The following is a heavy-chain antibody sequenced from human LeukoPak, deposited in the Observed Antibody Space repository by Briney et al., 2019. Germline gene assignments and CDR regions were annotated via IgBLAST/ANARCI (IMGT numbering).Heavy chain of an antibody. CDR1: GYTFTSYA. CDR3: ARDLRDGYNGDETTDY. CDR2: INTNTGNP. Sequence: GASVKVSCKASGYTFTSYAMNWVRQAPGQGLEWMGWINTNTGNPTYAQGFTGRFVFSLDTSVSTAYLQISSLKAEDTAVYYCARDLRDGYNGDETTDYWGQGTLVTVSS. D-gene: IGHD5-24*01. V-gene: IGHV7-4-1*02. J-gene: IGHJ4*02.